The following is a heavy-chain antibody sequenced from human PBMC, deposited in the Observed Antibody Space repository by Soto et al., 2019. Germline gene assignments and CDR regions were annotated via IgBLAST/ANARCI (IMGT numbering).Heavy chain of an antibody. CDR3: ARLYYDSSNYYYFDY. CDR1: GGSISSYY. CDR2: IYYSGST. V-gene: IGHV4-59*01. Sequence: SETLSLTCTVSGGSISSYYWSWIRQPPGKGLEWIGYIYYSGSTNYNPSLKSRVTISVDTSKNQFSLKLSSVTAADTAVYYCARLYYDSSNYYYFDYWGQGTLVTVSS. J-gene: IGHJ4*02. D-gene: IGHD3-22*01.